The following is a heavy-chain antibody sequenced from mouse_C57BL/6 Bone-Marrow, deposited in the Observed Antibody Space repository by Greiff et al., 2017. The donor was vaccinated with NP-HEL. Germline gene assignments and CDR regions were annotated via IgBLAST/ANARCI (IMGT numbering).Heavy chain of an antibody. D-gene: IGHD1-1*01. Sequence: EVQVVESGGGLVKPGGSLKLSCAASGFTFSSYAMSWVRQTPEKRLEWVATISDGGSYTYYPDNVKGRFTISRDNAKNNLYLQMSHLKSEDTAMYYCARGYYYGSNYYAMDYWGQGTSVTVSS. CDR3: ARGYYYGSNYYAMDY. V-gene: IGHV5-4*01. CDR2: ISDGGSYT. J-gene: IGHJ4*01. CDR1: GFTFSSYA.